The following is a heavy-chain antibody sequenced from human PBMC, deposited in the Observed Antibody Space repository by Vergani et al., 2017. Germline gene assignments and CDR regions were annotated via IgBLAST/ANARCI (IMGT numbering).Heavy chain of an antibody. CDR1: GFTFSTYA. V-gene: IGHV3-48*04. D-gene: IGHD3-22*01. Sequence: EVQLLESGGSLKQPGGSVRLSCAASGFTFSTYAMHWIRQAPGKGLEWVSYISSSGSTIYYADSVKGRFTISRDNAKNSLYLQMNSLRAEDTAVYYCARKHISNYYDSSGYYYMGYYYGMDVWGQXP. CDR3: ARKHISNYYDSSGYYYMGYYYGMDV. CDR2: ISSSGSTI. J-gene: IGHJ6*02.